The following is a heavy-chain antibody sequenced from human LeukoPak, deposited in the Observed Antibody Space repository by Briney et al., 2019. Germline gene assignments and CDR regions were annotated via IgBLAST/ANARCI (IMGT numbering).Heavy chain of an antibody. V-gene: IGHV3-7*01. CDR3: ASSDSNGRYPFDY. Sequence: PGGSLRLSCAASGFAFSIYWMSCVRQAPGKGLEWVANINRDGSEKYYVDSVKGRFTISRDNAKNSLFLQMNSLRAEDTAVYYRASSDSNGRYPFDYWAQGTPVTASS. CDR1: GFAFSIYW. D-gene: IGHD3-22*01. J-gene: IGHJ4*02. CDR2: INRDGSEK.